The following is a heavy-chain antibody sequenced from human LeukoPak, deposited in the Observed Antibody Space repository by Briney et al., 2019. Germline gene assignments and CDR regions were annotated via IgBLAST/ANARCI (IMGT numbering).Heavy chain of an antibody. CDR3: ASLICDYYDSSDCHFDY. CDR2: ISGSGGST. J-gene: IGHJ4*02. V-gene: IGHV3-23*01. Sequence: QSGGSLRLSCAASGFTFSSYAMSWVRQAPGKGLEWVSAISGSGGSTYYADSVKGRFTISRDNAKNSLYLQMNSLRAEDTAVYYCASLICDYYDSSDCHFDYWGQGTLVTVSS. CDR1: GFTFSSYA. D-gene: IGHD3-22*01.